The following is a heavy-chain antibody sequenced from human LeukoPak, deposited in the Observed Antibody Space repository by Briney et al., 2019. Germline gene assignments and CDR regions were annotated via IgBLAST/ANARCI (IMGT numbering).Heavy chain of an antibody. CDR1: GFTFSSYS. D-gene: IGHD3-22*01. J-gene: IGHJ4*02. Sequence: AGGSLRLSCAASGFTFSSYSMNWVRQAPGKGLEWVSSIGSSSSYIYYADSVKGRFTISRDNAKNSLYLQMNSLRAEDTAVYYCARDPEYYDSSGYGDYWGQGTLVTVSS. V-gene: IGHV3-21*01. CDR3: ARDPEYYDSSGYGDY. CDR2: IGSSSSYI.